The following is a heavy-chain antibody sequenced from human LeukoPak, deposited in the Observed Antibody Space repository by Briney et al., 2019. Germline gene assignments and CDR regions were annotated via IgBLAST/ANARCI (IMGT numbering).Heavy chain of an antibody. D-gene: IGHD3-22*01. CDR2: ISSSSSYI. V-gene: IGHV3-21*01. J-gene: IGHJ4*02. CDR3: ASSLPNHYDSSGYYFGSNY. Sequence: PGGSLRLSCAASGFTFSSYSMNWVRQAPGKGLEWVSSISSSSSYIYYADSVKGRITSSRDNAKNSLYLQMNSLRAEDTAVYYCASSLPNHYDSSGYYFGSNYWGQGTQGTVSS. CDR1: GFTFSSYS.